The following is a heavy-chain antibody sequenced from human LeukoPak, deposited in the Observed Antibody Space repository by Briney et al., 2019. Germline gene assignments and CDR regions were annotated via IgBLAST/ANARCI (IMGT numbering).Heavy chain of an antibody. Sequence: QPGGSLRLSCAASRFTFSSYWMSWVRQAPGKGLEWVANIKQDGSEKYYVDSVKGRFTISRDNAKNSLYLQMNSLRAEDTAVYYCARLRYSGSYYAYWGQGTLVTVSS. D-gene: IGHD1-26*01. J-gene: IGHJ4*02. V-gene: IGHV3-7*01. CDR3: ARLRYSGSYYAY. CDR1: RFTFSSYW. CDR2: IKQDGSEK.